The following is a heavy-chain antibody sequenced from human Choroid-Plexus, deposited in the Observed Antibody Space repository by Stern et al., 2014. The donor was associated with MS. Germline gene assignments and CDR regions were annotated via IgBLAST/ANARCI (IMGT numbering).Heavy chain of an antibody. V-gene: IGHV3-30*18. D-gene: IGHD2/OR15-2a*01. Sequence: VQLVEAGGGVVQPGRPLRLSCVASGFTFGSCAMHWVRQAPGKGLEWVAGVSYDGSNKYYADSVKGHFTIPRGNSQNTLYMQMSSLRPEDTAVYYCAKDRQYLTYFFDHWGQGSLVTVSS. CDR1: GFTFGSCA. J-gene: IGHJ5*02. CDR2: VSYDGSNK. CDR3: AKDRQYLTYFFDH.